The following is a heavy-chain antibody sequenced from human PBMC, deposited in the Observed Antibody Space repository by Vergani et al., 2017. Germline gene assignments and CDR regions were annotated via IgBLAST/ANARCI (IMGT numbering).Heavy chain of an antibody. J-gene: IGHJ4*02. CDR1: GFTLSNYD. V-gene: IGHV3-30*02. D-gene: IGHD3-16*01. CDR3: AKHFRGWGSDY. Sequence: QVQLVESGGGGVQRGGSLRLSCATSGFTLSNYDMQWIRQGPGKGLEFVAFIQFDGSNQYYADSVKGRFTLSRDFSKNTLYLQMNSLRTDDTATYYCAKHFRGWGSDYWGQGTQVIVSS. CDR2: IQFDGSNQ.